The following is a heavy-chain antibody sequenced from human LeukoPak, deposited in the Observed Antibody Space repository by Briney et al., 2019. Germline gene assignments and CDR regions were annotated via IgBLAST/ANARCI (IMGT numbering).Heavy chain of an antibody. Sequence: GGSLRLSCAASGFTFSSYDMNWVRQAPGKGLEWVSYISNSGDTIYYADSVKGRFTISRDNSENTLYLQMNSLRAEDTAVYYCTRDRIPSTAYYGMDVWGQGTTVAVSS. CDR3: TRDRIPSTAYYGMDV. CDR1: GFTFSSYD. D-gene: IGHD4-17*01. J-gene: IGHJ6*02. V-gene: IGHV3-48*01. CDR2: ISNSGDTI.